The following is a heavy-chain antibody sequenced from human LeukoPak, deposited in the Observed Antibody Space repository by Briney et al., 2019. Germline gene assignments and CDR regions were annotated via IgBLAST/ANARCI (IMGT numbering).Heavy chain of an antibody. CDR3: ARENNWDYYYYYYMDV. D-gene: IGHD1-1*01. J-gene: IGHJ6*03. V-gene: IGHV3-48*01. CDR2: ISSSSSTI. CDR1: GFTFSSYS. Sequence: GGSLRLSCAASGFTFSSYSMNWVRQAPGKGLEWVSYISSSSSTIYYADSVKGRFTISRDNAKNSLYLQMNSLRAEDTAVYYCARENNWDYYYYYYMDVWGKGTTVTVSS.